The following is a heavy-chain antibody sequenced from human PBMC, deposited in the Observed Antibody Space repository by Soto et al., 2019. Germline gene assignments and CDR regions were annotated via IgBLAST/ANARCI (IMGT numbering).Heavy chain of an antibody. Sequence: QVQLQESGPGLVKPSQTLSLTCTVSGGSISSGGYYWGWIRQHPGKGLEWIGYIYYSGSTYYNPSLKSRVTISVDTSKNQFSLKLSSVTAADTAVYYCARDKYYYGSGKDSMDVWGQGTTVTVSS. J-gene: IGHJ6*02. D-gene: IGHD3-10*01. V-gene: IGHV4-31*03. CDR3: ARDKYYYGSGKDSMDV. CDR2: IYYSGST. CDR1: GGSISSGGYY.